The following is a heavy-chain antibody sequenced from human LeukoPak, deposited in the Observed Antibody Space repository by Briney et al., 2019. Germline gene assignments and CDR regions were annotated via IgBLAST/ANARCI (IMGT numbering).Heavy chain of an antibody. CDR3: ARDGDSVLLWFGELFDAFDI. CDR2: ISAYNGNT. Sequence: ASVKVSFKASGYTFTSYGISWVRQAPGQGLEWMGWISAYNGNTNYAQKLQGRVTMTTDTSTSTDYMELRSLRSDDTAVYYCARDGDSVLLWFGELFDAFDIWGQGTMVTVSS. CDR1: GYTFTSYG. D-gene: IGHD3-10*01. V-gene: IGHV1-18*04. J-gene: IGHJ3*02.